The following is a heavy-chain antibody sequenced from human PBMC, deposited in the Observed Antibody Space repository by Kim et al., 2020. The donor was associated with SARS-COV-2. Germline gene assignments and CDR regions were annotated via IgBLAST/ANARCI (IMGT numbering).Heavy chain of an antibody. CDR3: ARVGCSGGSCYSGYYYYGMDV. Sequence: SVKVSCKASGGTFSSYAISWVRQAPGQGLEWMGGIIPIFGTANYAQKFQGRVTITADESTSTAYMELSSLRSEDTAVYYCARVGCSGGSCYSGYYYYGMDVWGQGTTVTVSS. CDR1: GGTFSSYA. D-gene: IGHD2-15*01. CDR2: IIPIFGTA. V-gene: IGHV1-69*13. J-gene: IGHJ6*02.